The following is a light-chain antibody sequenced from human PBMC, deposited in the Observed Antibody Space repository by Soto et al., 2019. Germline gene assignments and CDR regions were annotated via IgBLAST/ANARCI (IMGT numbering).Light chain of an antibody. J-gene: IGKJ1*01. CDR3: QQYDSSPLT. CDR2: GTS. CDR1: QSVSSSS. Sequence: ETVLTQSPGTLSLSPGKRATLSCRASQSVSSSSLAWYQQRPGQAPRLLIYGTSSRATGIPDRFSGSGSGTVFTLTISRLEPEDFAIYYCQQYDSSPLTFGQGTKVDIK. V-gene: IGKV3-20*01.